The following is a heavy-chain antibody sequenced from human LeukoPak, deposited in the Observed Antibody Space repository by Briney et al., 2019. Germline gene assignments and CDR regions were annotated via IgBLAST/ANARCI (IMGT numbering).Heavy chain of an antibody. J-gene: IGHJ3*02. V-gene: IGHV3-21*01. Sequence: GGSLRLSCEASGFAFNSHSMYWVRQAPGKGLEWVASISSSTTFMYYADSVKGRFTISRDNAKNSLYLQMNSLRAEDTAVYYCARWCELLWFGELWNDAFDIWGQGTMVTVSS. CDR3: ARWCELLWFGELWNDAFDI. CDR2: ISSSTTFM. D-gene: IGHD3-10*01. CDR1: GFAFNSHS.